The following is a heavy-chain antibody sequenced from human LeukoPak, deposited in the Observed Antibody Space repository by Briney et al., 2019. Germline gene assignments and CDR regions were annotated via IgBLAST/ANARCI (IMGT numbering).Heavy chain of an antibody. CDR3: ARDIVGATFDY. CDR1: GYTFTSYY. Sequence: ASVKVSCKASGYTFTSYYMHWVRQAPGQGLEWMGIINPSGGSTSYAQKFQDRVTMTRDTSTSTVYMELSSLRSEDTAVYYCARDIVGATFDYWGQGTLVTVSS. J-gene: IGHJ4*02. V-gene: IGHV1-46*01. CDR2: INPSGGST. D-gene: IGHD1-26*01.